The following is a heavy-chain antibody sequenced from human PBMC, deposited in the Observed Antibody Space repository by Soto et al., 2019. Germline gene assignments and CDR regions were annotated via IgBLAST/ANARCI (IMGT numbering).Heavy chain of an antibody. CDR3: ARSHYDSSGYNAFDI. V-gene: IGHV4-31*03. D-gene: IGHD3-22*01. J-gene: IGHJ3*02. CDR2: IYYSVST. Sequence: SETLSLTCTVSGGFISSGGYYWSCIRQPPGKGLEWIGYIYYSVSTYDNPSLKSRVTISVDKSKNQFSLKLSSVTAADTAVYYCARSHYDSSGYNAFDIWGQGTMVTVSS. CDR1: GGFISSGGYY.